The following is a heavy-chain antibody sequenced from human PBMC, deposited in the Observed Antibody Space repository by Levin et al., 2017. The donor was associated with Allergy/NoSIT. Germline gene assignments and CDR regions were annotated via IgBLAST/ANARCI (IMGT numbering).Heavy chain of an antibody. CDR3: ARDTRYFDWLSYGMDV. J-gene: IGHJ6*02. CDR2: ISSSSSYI. D-gene: IGHD3-9*01. CDR1: GFTFSSYS. Sequence: GESLKISCAASGFTFSSYSMNWVRQAPGKGLEWVSSISSSSSYIYYADSVKGRFTISRDNAKNSLYLQMNSLRAEDTAVYYCARDTRYFDWLSYGMDVWGQGTTVTVSS. V-gene: IGHV3-21*01.